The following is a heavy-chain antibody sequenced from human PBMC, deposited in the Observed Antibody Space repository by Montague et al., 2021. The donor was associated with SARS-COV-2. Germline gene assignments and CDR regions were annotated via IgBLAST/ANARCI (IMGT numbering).Heavy chain of an antibody. CDR2: IFRSGAT. J-gene: IGHJ6*02. Sequence: SETLSLTCTVSGDSISDYYWSWIRQPPGMGLEWIGYIFRSGATNYNRPLKSRVIISLDTSKSQFSLRLSSVTAADTAIYYCARTSRGSRYFYGVDVWGQGTTVTVSS. CDR3: ARTSRGSRYFYGVDV. D-gene: IGHD3-10*01. CDR1: GDSISDYY. V-gene: IGHV4-59*01.